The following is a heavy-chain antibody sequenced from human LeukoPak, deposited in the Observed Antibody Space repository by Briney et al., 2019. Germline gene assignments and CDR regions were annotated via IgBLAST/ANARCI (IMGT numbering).Heavy chain of an antibody. CDR3: ARDRYYDFWSGYSGFDP. V-gene: IGHV4-30-4*08. D-gene: IGHD3-3*01. J-gene: IGHJ5*02. CDR1: GGSISSGDYY. CDR2: IYYSGTT. Sequence: SETLSLTCTVSGGSISSGDYYWSWIRQPPGKGLEWVGYIYYSGTTYSNPSLKRRATISVDTSTNQFYLKLSSVTAADTAVYYCARDRYYDFWSGYSGFDPWGQGTLVTVSS.